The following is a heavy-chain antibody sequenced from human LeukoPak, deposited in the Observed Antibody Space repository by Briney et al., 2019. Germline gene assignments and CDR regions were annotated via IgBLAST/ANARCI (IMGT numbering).Heavy chain of an antibody. CDR1: GFTFSAYY. D-gene: IGHD6-13*01. CDR3: ARVGPAAAGRGYWYFDL. J-gene: IGHJ2*01. CDR2: ISSSGYTM. Sequence: GGSRRLSCAASGFTFSAYYMSWIRQAPGKGLEWPSYISSSGYTMYYADSVKGRFTISRDNTKNSVYLQMNSLRAEDTAVYYCARVGPAAAGRGYWYFDLWGRGTLVTVS. V-gene: IGHV3-11*01.